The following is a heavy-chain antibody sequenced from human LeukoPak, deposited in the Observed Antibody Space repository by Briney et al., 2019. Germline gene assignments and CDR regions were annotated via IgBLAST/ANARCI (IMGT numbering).Heavy chain of an antibody. V-gene: IGHV3-7*01. CDR3: ARSTAVVY. J-gene: IGHJ4*02. CDR1: GFTFSSYW. D-gene: IGHD4-17*01. Sequence: GGLRLSCAASGFTFSSYWMTWVRQPPGKGLQWVAGINQDGSEKYYVDSVKGRFSISRDNAKNSLYLQMDSLRVEDTAVYYCARSTAVVYWGQGTLVTVSS. CDR2: INQDGSEK.